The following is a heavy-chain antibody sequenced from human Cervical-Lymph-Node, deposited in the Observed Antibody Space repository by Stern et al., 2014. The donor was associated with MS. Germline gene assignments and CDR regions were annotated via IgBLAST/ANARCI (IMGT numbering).Heavy chain of an antibody. D-gene: IGHD2-15*01. V-gene: IGHV1-69*01. CDR1: GGTFSNYG. CDR2: IIPIFDTT. Sequence: VQLVESGAEVKKPGSSVKVSCKAPGGTFSNYGISWVRQAPGQGLEWMGGIIPIFDTTNYAQKFQGRVTIIADESTTTVYMELSSLRSEDTAVYYCARDHCLHCSGGSCCGMDVWGQGTTVTVSS. J-gene: IGHJ6*02. CDR3: ARDHCLHCSGGSCCGMDV.